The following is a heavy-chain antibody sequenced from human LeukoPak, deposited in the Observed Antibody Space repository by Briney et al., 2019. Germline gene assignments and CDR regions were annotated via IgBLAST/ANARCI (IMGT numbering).Heavy chain of an antibody. D-gene: IGHD5/OR15-5a*01. V-gene: IGHV1-2*02. CDR1: GYTFTGYY. CDR3: ARSGQPDRYGVSDPDY. Sequence: ASVKVSCEASGYTFTGYYMHWVRQAPGQGLEWMGWINPNSGGTNYAQKFQGRVTMTRDTSISTAYMELSRLRSDDTAVYYCARSGQPDRYGVSDPDYWGQGTLVTVSS. CDR2: INPNSGGT. J-gene: IGHJ4*02.